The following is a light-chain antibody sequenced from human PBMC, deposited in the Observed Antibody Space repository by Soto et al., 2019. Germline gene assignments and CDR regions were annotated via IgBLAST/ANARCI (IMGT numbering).Light chain of an antibody. CDR3: SSYTSSSPRV. Sequence: QSALTQPASVSGSPGQSITISCTGTSSDVGGYNYVSWYQQHPGTAPKLMIYEVINRPSGVSNRVSGSKSGNTASLTISGLQAEDEADYYCSSYTSSSPRVFGGGTKLTVL. V-gene: IGLV2-14*01. CDR2: EVI. J-gene: IGLJ3*02. CDR1: SSDVGGYNY.